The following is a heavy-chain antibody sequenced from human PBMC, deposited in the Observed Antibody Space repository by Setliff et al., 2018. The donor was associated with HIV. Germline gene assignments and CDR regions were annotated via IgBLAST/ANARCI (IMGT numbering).Heavy chain of an antibody. CDR1: GGTFSSYA. CDR2: IIPIFGTA. D-gene: IGHD1-26*01. CDR3: ARVLIVKGARTPARDYYYMDV. Sequence: SVKVSCKASGGTFSSYAISWVRQAPGQGLEWMGGIIPIFGTANYAQKFQGRVTITADESTSTAYMELSSLRSEDTAVYYCARVLIVKGARTPARDYYYMDVWGQGTMVTVSS. V-gene: IGHV1-69*13. J-gene: IGHJ6*03.